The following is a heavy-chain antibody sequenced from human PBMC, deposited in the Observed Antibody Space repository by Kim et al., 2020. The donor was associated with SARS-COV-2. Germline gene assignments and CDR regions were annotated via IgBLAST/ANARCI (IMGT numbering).Heavy chain of an antibody. D-gene: IGHD5-12*01. CDR3: ARGYSGYDCFDY. Sequence: YVDSVKGRFTISRDNAKIWRYLQMNSLRAEDTAVYYRARGYSGYDCFDYWGQGTLVTVSS. V-gene: IGHV3-7*01. J-gene: IGHJ4*02.